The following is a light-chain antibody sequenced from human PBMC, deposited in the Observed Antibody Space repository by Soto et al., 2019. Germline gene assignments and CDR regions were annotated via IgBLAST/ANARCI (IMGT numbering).Light chain of an antibody. CDR2: AGS. Sequence: EIVLTQPPGTLSVSPGDRDTLSCRASQSISINLAWYQHKPGQAPRLLIHAGSTRATGIPARISGSGSGTEFTLTISSLQSEDFAVYYCQQFRNWPWTFGQGTNVEV. V-gene: IGKV3D-15*01. J-gene: IGKJ1*01. CDR1: QSISIN. CDR3: QQFRNWPWT.